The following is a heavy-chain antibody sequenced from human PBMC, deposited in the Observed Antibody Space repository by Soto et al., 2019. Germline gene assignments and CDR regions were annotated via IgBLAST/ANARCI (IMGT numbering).Heavy chain of an antibody. CDR2: ISSSSSYI. Sequence: GGSLRLSCAASGFTFSSYSMNWVRQAPGKGLEWVSSISSSSSYIYYADSVKGRFTISRDNAKNSLYLQMNSLRAEDTAVYYCARGDWAARSEMGYWGQGTLVTVSS. CDR1: GFTFSSYS. D-gene: IGHD6-6*01. J-gene: IGHJ4*02. CDR3: ARGDWAARSEMGY. V-gene: IGHV3-21*01.